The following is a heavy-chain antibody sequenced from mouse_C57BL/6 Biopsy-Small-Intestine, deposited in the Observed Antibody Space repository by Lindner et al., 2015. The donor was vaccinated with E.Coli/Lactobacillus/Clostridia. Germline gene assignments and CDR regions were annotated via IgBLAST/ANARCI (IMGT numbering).Heavy chain of an antibody. D-gene: IGHD3-1*01. CDR1: GYTFTNYY. Sequence: SVKVSCKASGYTFTNYYIHWVRQAPGQGLEWMGIFNPGGTGTRYAQKFQGRLTMTRDTSTSTVYMELSSLRSDDTAVYYCARDILPHFDFWRHRRRFDPWGQGTLVTVSS. CDR2: FNPGGTGT. J-gene: IGHJ4*01. V-gene: IGHV1S61*01. CDR3: ARDILPHFDFWRHRRRFDP.